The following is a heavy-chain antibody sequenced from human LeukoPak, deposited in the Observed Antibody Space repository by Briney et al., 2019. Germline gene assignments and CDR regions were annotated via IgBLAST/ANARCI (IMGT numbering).Heavy chain of an antibody. CDR1: GASMSSGSSY. CDR2: IYTSGST. CDR3: AKMGDFSSLAFDI. V-gene: IGHV4-61*02. Sequence: SETLSLTCTVSGASMSSGSSYWSWIRQPAEKGLEWIGRIYTSGSTHYNPSLKSRVTMSVDTSEHQFSLKLSSVTVADTAVYYCAKMGDFSSLAFDIWGQGTMVTVSS. J-gene: IGHJ3*02. D-gene: IGHD3-16*02.